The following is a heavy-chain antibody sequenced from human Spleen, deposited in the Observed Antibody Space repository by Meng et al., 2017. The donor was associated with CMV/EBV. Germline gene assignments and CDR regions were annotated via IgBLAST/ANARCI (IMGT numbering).Heavy chain of an antibody. D-gene: IGHD3-10*02. Sequence: LYCAASEFHFSSYGMAWVRQGPGKGLEWVSTISGGGENTHYADSVKGRFTISRDNSRNTLYLQMNSLRVDDTAVYFCARDVPSDFDFRGLGTLVTVSS. CDR2: ISGGGENT. CDR1: EFHFSSYG. CDR3: ARDVPSDFDF. V-gene: IGHV3-23*01. J-gene: IGHJ4*02.